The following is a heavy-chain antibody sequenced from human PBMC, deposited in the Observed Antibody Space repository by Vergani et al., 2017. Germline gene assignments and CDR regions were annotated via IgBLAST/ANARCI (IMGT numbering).Heavy chain of an antibody. V-gene: IGHV3-30*02. Sequence: QVQLVESGGGVVQPGGSLRLSCAASGFTFNSYGMHWVRQAPGKGREWVASIRSDESRRYYGESMEGPFTISRDNSKNTLYLQMKSLRPEDTAVYYCAKEGGGYCSGGTCYPEYWGQGTLVIVSS. CDR2: IRSDESRR. D-gene: IGHD2-15*01. CDR3: AKEGGGYCSGGTCYPEY. J-gene: IGHJ4*02. CDR1: GFTFNSYG.